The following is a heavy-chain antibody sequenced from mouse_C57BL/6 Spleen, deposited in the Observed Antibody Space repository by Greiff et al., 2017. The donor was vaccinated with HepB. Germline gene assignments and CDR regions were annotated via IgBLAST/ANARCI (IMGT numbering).Heavy chain of an antibody. D-gene: IGHD2-3*01. Sequence: EVQLVESGGGLVKPGGSLKLSCAASGFTFSSYAMSWVRQTPEKRLEWVATISDGGSYTYYPDNVKGRFTISRDNAKNNLYLQMSHLKSEDTAMYYCAREGGLSYDGYLWYFDVWGTGTTVTVSS. J-gene: IGHJ1*03. CDR1: GFTFSSYA. V-gene: IGHV5-4*01. CDR2: ISDGGSYT. CDR3: AREGGLSYDGYLWYFDV.